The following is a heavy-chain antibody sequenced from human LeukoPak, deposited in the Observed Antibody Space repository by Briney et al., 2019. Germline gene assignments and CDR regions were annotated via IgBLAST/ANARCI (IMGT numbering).Heavy chain of an antibody. V-gene: IGHV4-34*01. CDR1: GGPFSGFF. CDR2: INHSGTT. Sequence: SETLSLTCADYGGPFSGFFWSWIRQPPGKGLEWIGEINHSGTTNYNPSLKSRVTISVDTSKNQFSLKLSSVTAADTAVYYCARGVKLYYYYYMDVWGKGTTVTVSS. CDR3: ARGVKLYYYYYMDV. D-gene: IGHD3-10*01. J-gene: IGHJ6*03.